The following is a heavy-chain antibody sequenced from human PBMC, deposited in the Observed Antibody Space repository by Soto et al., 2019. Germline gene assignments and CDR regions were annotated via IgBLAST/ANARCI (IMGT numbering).Heavy chain of an antibody. CDR3: ARDTGRASADL. CDR1: GFTFSYYE. D-gene: IGHD6-13*01. Sequence: GGSLRLSCVGSGFTFSYYEMNWVRQAPGKGLERVAFISHTDRLTHYPDSVRGRFTISRDNAKNSLYLHMTSLRVEDTAVYYCARDTGRASADLWGQGALVTVSS. V-gene: IGHV3-48*03. CDR2: ISHTDRLT. J-gene: IGHJ5*02.